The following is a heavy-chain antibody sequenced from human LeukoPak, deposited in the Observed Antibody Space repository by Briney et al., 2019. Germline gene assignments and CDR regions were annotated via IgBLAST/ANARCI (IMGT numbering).Heavy chain of an antibody. Sequence: GRSLRLSCAASGFTFSTYGVHWVRQAPGKGLEWVAVISYDGSNKYYADSVKGRFTISRDNSKNTLYLQMNSLRAEDTAVYYCAKDVGQKGLIAALDYWGQGTLVTVSS. D-gene: IGHD6-13*01. V-gene: IGHV3-30*18. CDR3: AKDVGQKGLIAALDY. CDR1: GFTFSTYG. J-gene: IGHJ4*02. CDR2: ISYDGSNK.